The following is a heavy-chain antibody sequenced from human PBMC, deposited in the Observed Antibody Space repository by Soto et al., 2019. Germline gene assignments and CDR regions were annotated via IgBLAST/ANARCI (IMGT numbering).Heavy chain of an antibody. D-gene: IGHD3-22*01. V-gene: IGHV1-58*01. Sequence: SVKVSCKASGFTFTSSAVQWVRQARGQRLEWIGWIVVGGGNTNYAQKFQERVTITRDMSTSTAYMELSSLRSEDTAVYYCAAVYYDSSGYYLPLAFDIWGQGTMVTVSS. CDR1: GFTFTSSA. CDR2: IVVGGGNT. J-gene: IGHJ3*02. CDR3: AAVYYDSSGYYLPLAFDI.